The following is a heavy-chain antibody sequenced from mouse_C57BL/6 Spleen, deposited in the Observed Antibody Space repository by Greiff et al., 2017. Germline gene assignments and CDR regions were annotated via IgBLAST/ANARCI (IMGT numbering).Heavy chain of an antibody. CDR1: GFTFSDYG. CDR3: ARQGPYWYFDD. V-gene: IGHV5-17*01. J-gene: IGHJ1*03. Sequence: EVKLMESGGGLVKPGGSLKLSCAASGFTFSDYGMHWVRQAPEKGLEWVAYISSGSSTIYYAATVKGRTTISTDNAKNTLFRQMTSLRSEDTAMSYCARQGPYWYFDDWGTGTTVTVSS. CDR2: ISSGSSTI.